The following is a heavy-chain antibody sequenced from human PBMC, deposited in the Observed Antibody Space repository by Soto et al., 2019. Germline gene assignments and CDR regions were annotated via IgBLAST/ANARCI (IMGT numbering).Heavy chain of an antibody. J-gene: IGHJ6*02. CDR2: ISGSGGST. CDR1: GFTFSSYA. Sequence: GGSLRLSCAASGFTFSSYAMSWVRQAPGKGLEWVSAISGSGGSTYYADSVKGRFTISRDNSKNTLYLQMNSLRAEDTAVYYCAKALKPYYYYYGIDVWGQGTTVTVSS. CDR3: AKALKPYYYYYGIDV. V-gene: IGHV3-23*01.